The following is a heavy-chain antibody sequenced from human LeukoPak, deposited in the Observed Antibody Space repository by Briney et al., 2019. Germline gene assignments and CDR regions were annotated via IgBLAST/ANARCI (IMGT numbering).Heavy chain of an antibody. CDR1: GFTFSNAW. CDR2: ISSSSSYI. J-gene: IGHJ4*02. Sequence: PGGSLRLSCAASGFTFSNAWMSWVRQAPGKGLEWVSSISSSSSYIYYADSVKGRFTISRDNAKNSLYLQMNSLRAEDTAVYYCARELSSSWYVGTAPDYWGQGTLVTVSS. CDR3: ARELSSSWYVGTAPDY. V-gene: IGHV3-21*01. D-gene: IGHD6-13*01.